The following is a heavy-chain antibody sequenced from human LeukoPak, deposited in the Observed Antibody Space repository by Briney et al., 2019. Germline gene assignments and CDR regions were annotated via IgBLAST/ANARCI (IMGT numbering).Heavy chain of an antibody. CDR1: GYTFTGYY. D-gene: IGHD3-3*01. CDR3: ASRDPAEGFLQWLPDS. Sequence: GASVKVSCKASGYTFTGYYIHWVRQAPGQGLEWMGRINPNSGGTTYAQKFQGRVTMTRDTSINTAYMELRRLRSDDTAEYYCASRDPAEGFLQWLPDSWGQGTLVTVSS. J-gene: IGHJ4*02. CDR2: INPNSGGT. V-gene: IGHV1-2*06.